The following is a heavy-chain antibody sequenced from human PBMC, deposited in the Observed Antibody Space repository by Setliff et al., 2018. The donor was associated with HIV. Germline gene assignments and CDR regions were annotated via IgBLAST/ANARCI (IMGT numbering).Heavy chain of an antibody. J-gene: IGHJ4*02. CDR2: INAGNGNT. V-gene: IGHV1-3*01. Sequence: EASVKVSCKASGYTFTSYAMHWVRQAPGQRLEWMGWINAGNGNTKYSQKFQGRVTITRDTSASTAYMELSSLRSEDTAVYYCARDYYDSSGYIFFPGLPDYWGQGTLVTVSS. CDR3: ARDYYDSSGYIFFPGLPDY. D-gene: IGHD3-22*01. CDR1: GYTFTSYA.